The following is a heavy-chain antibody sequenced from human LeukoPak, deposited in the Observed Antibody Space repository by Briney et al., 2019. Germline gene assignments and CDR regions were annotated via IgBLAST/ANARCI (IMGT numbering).Heavy chain of an antibody. CDR1: ARTFTSYG. CDR3: ARVLSRIAVAGKLYYFDY. D-gene: IGHD6-19*01. V-gene: IGHV1-18*01. J-gene: IGHJ4*02. CDR2: ISGYNGNT. Sequence: ASVKVSCKASARTFTSYGISWVRQAPGQGLEWMGWISGYNGNTNYAQKLQDRVTMTTDTSTSTAYMELRSLRSDDTAVYYCARVLSRIAVAGKLYYFDYWGQGTLVTVSS.